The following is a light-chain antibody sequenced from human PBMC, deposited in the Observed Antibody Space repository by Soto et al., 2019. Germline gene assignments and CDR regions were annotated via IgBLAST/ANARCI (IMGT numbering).Light chain of an antibody. CDR2: GAS. J-gene: IGKJ1*01. V-gene: IGKV3-20*01. Sequence: EIVLTQSPVTLSLSPGERATLSCRASQRASSRYLAWYQQKPGQAPRLLISGASTRATGIPDRFSGSGSGTDFTLTISRLEPEDFAVYYCQQYGNSRWTFGQGTKVEIK. CDR1: QRASSRY. CDR3: QQYGNSRWT.